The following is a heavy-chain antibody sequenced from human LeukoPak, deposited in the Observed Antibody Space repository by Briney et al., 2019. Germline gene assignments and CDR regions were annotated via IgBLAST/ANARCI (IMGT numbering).Heavy chain of an antibody. CDR2: ISSSSNYI. V-gene: IGHV3-21*01. CDR3: ARVVDSSGYTNAFDI. D-gene: IGHD3-22*01. J-gene: IGHJ3*02. CDR1: GFTFSSYS. Sequence: GGSLRLSCAASGFTFSSYSMNWVRQAPGKGLEWVSSISSSSNYIYYADSVKGRFIISRDNAKNSLYLQMNSLRDEDTAVYYCARVVDSSGYTNAFDIWGQGTMVTVSS.